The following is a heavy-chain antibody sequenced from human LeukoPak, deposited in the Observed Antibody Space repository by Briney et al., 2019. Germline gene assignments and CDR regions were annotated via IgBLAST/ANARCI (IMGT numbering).Heavy chain of an antibody. CDR3: ARAPSIYYYDSSGWFDY. D-gene: IGHD3-22*01. CDR1: GYTLSELS. CDR2: FDPEDDET. J-gene: IGHJ4*02. V-gene: IGHV1-24*01. Sequence: ASVKVSCKVSGYTLSELSMHWVRQAPGKGLEWMGGFDPEDDETIYAQKFQGRVTMTRDTSTSTVYMELSSLRSEDTAVYYCARAPSIYYYDSSGWFDYWGQGTLVTVSS.